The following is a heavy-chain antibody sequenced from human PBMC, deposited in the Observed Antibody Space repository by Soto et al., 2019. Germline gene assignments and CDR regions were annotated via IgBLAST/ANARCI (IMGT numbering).Heavy chain of an antibody. V-gene: IGHV1-18*01. D-gene: IGHD4-4*01. J-gene: IGHJ4*02. CDR1: GYTFTSYG. CDR3: ARESNGIDY. CDR2: ISAYNGNT. Sequence: QVRLVQSGAEVKKPGASVKVSCKASGYTFTSYGISWVRQAPGQGLEWMGWISAYNGNTNYAQKLQGRVTTTTDTSTSAAYMELRGLRSDATAVYYCARESNGIDYWGQGTLVTVSS.